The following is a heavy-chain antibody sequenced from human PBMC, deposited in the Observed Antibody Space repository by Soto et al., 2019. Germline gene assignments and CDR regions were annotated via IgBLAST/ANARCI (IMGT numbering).Heavy chain of an antibody. J-gene: IGHJ4*02. CDR3: ASPRLSSDGTTPIDY. CDR1: GFTFNSYA. D-gene: IGHD1-1*01. V-gene: IGHV3-30-3*01. CDR2: ISFDGSNK. Sequence: QVQLVESGGGVVQPGRSLRLSCAASGFTFNSYAMHWVRQAPGKGLEWVAVISFDGSNKYYADSVKGRFTISRDNSKNTLYLQMNSLRAEGTALYYCASPRLSSDGTTPIDYWGQGTLVTVSS.